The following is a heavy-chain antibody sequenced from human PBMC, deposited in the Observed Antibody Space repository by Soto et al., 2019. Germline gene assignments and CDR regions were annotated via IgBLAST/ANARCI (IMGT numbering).Heavy chain of an antibody. Sequence: GASVKVSCKASGYTFTSYGISWVRQAPGQGLEWMGWISAYNGNTNYAQKLQGRVTMTTDTSTSTAYMELRSLRSDDTAMYYCAREGKLRQSGYWYSYGLDVWGQGTTVTVSS. CDR1: GYTFTSYG. J-gene: IGHJ6*02. CDR3: AREGKLRQSGYWYSYGLDV. D-gene: IGHD3-16*01. V-gene: IGHV1-18*01. CDR2: ISAYNGNT.